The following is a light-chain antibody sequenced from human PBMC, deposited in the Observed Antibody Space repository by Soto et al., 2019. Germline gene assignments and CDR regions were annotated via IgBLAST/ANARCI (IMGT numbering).Light chain of an antibody. CDR3: QQRYNWPGT. V-gene: IGKV3-11*01. J-gene: IGKJ1*01. CDR2: DAS. CDR1: QTIGTN. Sequence: EIVLTQSPATLSVSPGGRATLSCRASQTIGTNLVWYRQRPGQTPRLLIYDASNRATGIPARFSGSGSGTDFTLTISSLEPEDFAAYYCQQRYNWPGTFGQGTKVDIK.